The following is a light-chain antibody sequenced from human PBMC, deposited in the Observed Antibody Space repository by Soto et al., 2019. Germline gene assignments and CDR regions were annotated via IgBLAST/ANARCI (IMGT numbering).Light chain of an antibody. J-gene: IGLJ1*01. CDR2: EAN. CDR1: SSDVGGYNY. V-gene: IGLV2-8*01. CDR3: SSYAGSSNV. Sequence: QYVLTRTPSRSGSPGQSVDISCTGTSSDVGGYNYVSWYQQHPGKAPKLMIYEANKRPSGVPDRFSGSKSGNTASLTVSGLQAEDEADYYCSSYAGSSNVFGTGTNVTVL.